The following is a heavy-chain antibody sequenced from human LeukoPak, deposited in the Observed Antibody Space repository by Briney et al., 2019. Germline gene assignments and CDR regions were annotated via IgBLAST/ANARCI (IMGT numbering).Heavy chain of an antibody. D-gene: IGHD2-2*01. CDR3: ARPTHCSGTACYRLDAFDI. Sequence: ASVKVSCKASGYTFTGYQIHWVRQAPGQGLEWMGWINPNTGGTNYAQKFQDRVTMTRDTSISAAYMELSRLKSDDTAIFYCARPTHCSGTACYRLDAFDIWGQGTMVSVSS. CDR2: INPNTGGT. J-gene: IGHJ3*02. CDR1: GYTFTGYQ. V-gene: IGHV1-2*02.